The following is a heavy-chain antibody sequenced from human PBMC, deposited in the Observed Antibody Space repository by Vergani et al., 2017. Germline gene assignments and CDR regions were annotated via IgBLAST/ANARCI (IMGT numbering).Heavy chain of an antibody. J-gene: IGHJ4*02. Sequence: QVQLVESGGGVVQPGGSLRLSCAASGFTFRSYGIHWVRQAPGKGLEWVAFIQYDAGNKYYADSVKGRFTISRDNSKNTLYLQMNSLRAEDTAVYYCAKDFAHFLTGVSPFGYFDYWGQGILVTVSS. V-gene: IGHV3-30*02. D-gene: IGHD3/OR15-3a*01. CDR1: GFTFRSYG. CDR2: IQYDAGNK. CDR3: AKDFAHFLTGVSPFGYFDY.